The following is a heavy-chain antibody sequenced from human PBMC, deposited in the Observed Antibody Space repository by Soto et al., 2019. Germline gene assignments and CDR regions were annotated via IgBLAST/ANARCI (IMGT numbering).Heavy chain of an antibody. V-gene: IGHV3-30-3*01. CDR1: GFTFSSYA. CDR2: ISYDGSNK. CDR3: ARGYGDYGSYFDY. J-gene: IGHJ4*02. D-gene: IGHD4-17*01. Sequence: GGSLRLSCAASGFTFSSYAMHWVRQAPGKGLEWVAVISYDGSNKYYADSVKGRFTISRDNSKNTLYLQMNSLRAEDTAVYYCARGYGDYGSYFDYWGQGTLVTVSS.